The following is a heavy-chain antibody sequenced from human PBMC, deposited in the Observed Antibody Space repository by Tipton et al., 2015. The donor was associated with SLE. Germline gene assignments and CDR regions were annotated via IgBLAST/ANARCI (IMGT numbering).Heavy chain of an antibody. D-gene: IGHD3-3*01. CDR2: IDYSGTT. CDR1: GGSISSSSFY. J-gene: IGHJ4*02. V-gene: IGHV4-39*01. Sequence: LRLSCTVSGGSISSSSFYWGWIRQPPGKGLEWIASIDYSGTTYYTPSLKSQVTISVDTSRNQFSLKLSSVTAADTAVYYCAHDFWSGPLDYFDYWGQGILVTVSS. CDR3: AHDFWSGPLDYFDY.